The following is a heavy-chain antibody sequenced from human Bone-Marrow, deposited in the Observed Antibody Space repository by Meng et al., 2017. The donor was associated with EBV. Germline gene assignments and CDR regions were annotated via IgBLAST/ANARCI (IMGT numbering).Heavy chain of an antibody. Sequence: QVPGVQAGAEVKRPRSPVKASCKAFGGAFSNSAISWVRQDPGQGLEWIGGFIPILGTPNYAQKYQDRVTITADESTSTAYMELSGLRSEDTAVYYCTRESGRGYTPDFWGQGTLVTVSS. CDR2: FIPILGTP. CDR3: TRESGRGYTPDF. CDR1: GGAFSNSA. V-gene: IGHV1-69*01. D-gene: IGHD3-10*01. J-gene: IGHJ4*02.